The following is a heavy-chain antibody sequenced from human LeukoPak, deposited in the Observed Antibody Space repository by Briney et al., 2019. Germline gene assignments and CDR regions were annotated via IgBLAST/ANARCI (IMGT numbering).Heavy chain of an antibody. V-gene: IGHV3-48*02. CDR3: ARNPYYDILTGSEPPFDY. CDR2: ISSSSSTI. CDR1: GFTFSSYS. J-gene: IGHJ4*02. D-gene: IGHD3-9*01. Sequence: PGGSLRLSCAASGFTFSSYSMNWVRQAPGKGLEWVSYISSSSSTIYYADSVKGRFTISRDNAKNSLYLQMNSLRDEDTAVYYCARNPYYDILTGSEPPFDYWGQGTLVTVSS.